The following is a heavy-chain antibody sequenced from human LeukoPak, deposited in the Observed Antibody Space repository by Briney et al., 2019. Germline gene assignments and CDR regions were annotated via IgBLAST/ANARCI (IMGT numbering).Heavy chain of an antibody. D-gene: IGHD6-13*01. CDR2: FYYTGST. V-gene: IGHV4-39*01. J-gene: IGHJ4*02. Sequence: SETLSLTCSVSGGSIGRSGYYWAWIRQPPGKGLEWVGSFYYTGSTYYNPSLKSRVPISADTSKNQFSLKLSSLTAADTAVYYCARHVAAADTDCWGQGTLVTASS. CDR3: ARHVAAADTDC. CDR1: GGSIGRSGYY.